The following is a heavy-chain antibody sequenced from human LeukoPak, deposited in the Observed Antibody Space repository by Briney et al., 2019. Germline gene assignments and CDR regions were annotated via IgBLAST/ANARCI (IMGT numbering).Heavy chain of an antibody. CDR3: ALLANYDYVWGSSLYFDY. Sequence: SVKVSCKASGGTFSSYAISWVGQAPGQGHEWMGRIIPIFGTANYAQKFQGRVTITTDESTSTAYVELSSLRSEDTAVYYCALLANYDYVWGSSLYFDYWGQGTLVTVSS. D-gene: IGHD3-16*01. CDR2: IIPIFGTA. V-gene: IGHV1-69*05. J-gene: IGHJ4*02. CDR1: GGTFSSYA.